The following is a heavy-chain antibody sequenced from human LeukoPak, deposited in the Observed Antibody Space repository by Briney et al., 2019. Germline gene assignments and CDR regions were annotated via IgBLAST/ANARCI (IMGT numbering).Heavy chain of an antibody. Sequence: GGSLRLSCAASGFTFSSYEMNWVRQAPGKGLEWVSGISWNSGSIGYADSVKGRFTISRDNAKNSLYLQMNSLRAEDTALYYCAKDMESGSYAGGFDYWGQGTLVTVSS. CDR2: ISWNSGSI. V-gene: IGHV3-9*01. CDR1: GFTFSSYE. J-gene: IGHJ4*02. CDR3: AKDMESGSYAGGFDY. D-gene: IGHD1-26*01.